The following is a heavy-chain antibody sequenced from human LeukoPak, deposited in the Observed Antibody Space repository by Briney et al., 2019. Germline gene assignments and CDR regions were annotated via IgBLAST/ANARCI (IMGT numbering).Heavy chain of an antibody. CDR3: ATSLGPLTEY. CDR1: GFAFSSNW. V-gene: IGHV3-74*01. Sequence: GGSLRLSCAASGFAFSSNWMHWVRHTPGKGLVWVSRINSGGSGTSYAASVEGRFTISRDNAKNTLYLQTNSLRAEDTAVYYCATSLGPLTEYWGQGTLVTVSS. D-gene: IGHD7-27*01. CDR2: INSGGSGT. J-gene: IGHJ4*02.